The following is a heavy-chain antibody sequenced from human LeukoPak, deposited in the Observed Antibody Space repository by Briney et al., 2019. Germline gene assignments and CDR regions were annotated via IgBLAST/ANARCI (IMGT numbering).Heavy chain of an antibody. CDR1: GVSISSYY. V-gene: IGHV4-4*09. CDR2: IYTSGST. CDR3: ARRRYDFWSGYPLHYYYYYMDV. Sequence: SETLSLTCTVSGVSISSYYWSWLRQPPGKGLEWIGYIYTSGSTNYNPSLKSRVTISVDTSKNQFSLKLSSVTAADTAVYYCARRRYDFWSGYPLHYYYYYMDVWGKGTTVTVSS. D-gene: IGHD3-3*01. J-gene: IGHJ6*03.